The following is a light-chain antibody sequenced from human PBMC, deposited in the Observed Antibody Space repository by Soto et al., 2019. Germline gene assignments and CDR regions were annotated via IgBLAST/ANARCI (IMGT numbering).Light chain of an antibody. Sequence: EIVLTQSPGTLSLSPGERATLSCRASQSVSGSCLAWYQQKPGQAPRLLTYGASSRATGIPDRFSGSGSGNDFTLTISRLEPEDFAVYYCQQYGSSPFTFGPGTKVDIK. CDR1: QSVSGSC. CDR2: GAS. J-gene: IGKJ3*01. V-gene: IGKV3-20*01. CDR3: QQYGSSPFT.